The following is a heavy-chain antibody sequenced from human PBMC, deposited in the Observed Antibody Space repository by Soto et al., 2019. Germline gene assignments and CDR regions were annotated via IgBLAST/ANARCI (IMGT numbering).Heavy chain of an antibody. CDR2: IVVGSGNT. CDR1: GFTFTSSA. Sequence: ATVKVSCKASGFTFTSSAVQWVRQARGQRLEWIGWIVVGSGNTNYAQKFQERVTITRDMSTSTAYMELSSLRSEDTAVYYCAADYYSYGPESFDYWGQGTLVTVSS. CDR3: AADYYSYGPESFDY. V-gene: IGHV1-58*01. D-gene: IGHD5-18*01. J-gene: IGHJ4*02.